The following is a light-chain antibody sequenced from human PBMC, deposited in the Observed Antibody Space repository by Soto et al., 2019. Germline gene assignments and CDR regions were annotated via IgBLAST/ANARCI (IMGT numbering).Light chain of an antibody. J-gene: IGKJ2*01. CDR3: QQSYSTPPT. Sequence: DIQMTQSPSSLSASVGDRVTITCRASRSISSYLNWYQQKPGKAPKLLIYAPSSLQSGVPSRFSGSGSGTDFTLTISSLQPEDFATYYCQQSYSTPPTFGQGTKLEIK. CDR2: APS. CDR1: RSISSY. V-gene: IGKV1-39*01.